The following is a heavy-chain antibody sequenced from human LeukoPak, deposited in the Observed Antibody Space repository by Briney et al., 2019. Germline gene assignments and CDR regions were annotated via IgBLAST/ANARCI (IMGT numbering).Heavy chain of an antibody. J-gene: IGHJ6*02. V-gene: IGHV1-18*04. Sequence: ASVKVSCKASGYTFTGYYMHWVRQAPGQGLEWMGWINVYGGHAKYAQKFLGRVSLTTDTSTSTAYMELRCLTSDDTAVFFCARPGRRYYYYGMDVWGQGTSVTVSS. CDR1: GYTFTGYY. CDR3: ARPGRRYYYYGMDV. CDR2: INVYGGHA.